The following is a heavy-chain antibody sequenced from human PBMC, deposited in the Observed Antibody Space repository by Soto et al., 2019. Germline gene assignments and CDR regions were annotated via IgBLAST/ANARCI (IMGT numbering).Heavy chain of an antibody. J-gene: IGHJ4*02. V-gene: IGHV2-70*01. CDR2: IDWDDDK. Sequence: KPIQKGTRPSTERRFIIKTTALCVRWNRKHPGKALEWLALIDWDDDKYYSTSLKTRLTISKDTSKNQVVLTMTNMDPVDTATYYCARTDYYGPVTSHEGKWRYRWGPGTLLTISS. D-gene: IGHD3-10*01. CDR3: ARTDYYGPVTSHEGKWRYR. CDR1: RFIIKTTALC.